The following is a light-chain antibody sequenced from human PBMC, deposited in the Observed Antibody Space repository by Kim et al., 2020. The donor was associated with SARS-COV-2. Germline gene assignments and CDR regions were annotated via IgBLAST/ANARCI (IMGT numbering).Light chain of an antibody. V-gene: IGLV3-19*01. Sequence: AWGQTVRITSQGDRLRSYYASGYQQKPGQAPLRVIYGKNNRPSGIPDRFSGSSSGNTASLTITGTQAGDEADYYCNSRDSNDNVVFGGGTKLTVL. CDR2: GKN. J-gene: IGLJ2*01. CDR1: RLRSYY. CDR3: NSRDSNDNVV.